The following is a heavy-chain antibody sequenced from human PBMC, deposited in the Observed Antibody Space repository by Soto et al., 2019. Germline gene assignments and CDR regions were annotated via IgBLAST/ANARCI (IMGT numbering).Heavy chain of an antibody. V-gene: IGHV3-66*01. Sequence: EVQLVESGGGLVQPGGSLRLSCAASGFTVSSNYMSWVRQAPGKGLEWLSVIYSGGSTYYADSVKGRFTISRDNSKNTLYLQTNSLRAEDTAVYYCARDHHYFRAFDIWGQGTMVTVSS. CDR2: IYSGGST. D-gene: IGHD3-10*02. J-gene: IGHJ3*02. CDR3: ARDHHYFRAFDI. CDR1: GFTVSSNY.